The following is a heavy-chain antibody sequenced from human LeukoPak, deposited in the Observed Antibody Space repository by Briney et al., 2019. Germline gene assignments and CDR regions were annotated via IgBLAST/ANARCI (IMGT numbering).Heavy chain of an antibody. V-gene: IGHV3-74*01. J-gene: IGHJ5*02. CDR1: GFIFSDYT. D-gene: IGHD3-10*01. CDR2: INSDGSST. Sequence: PGGSLRLSCAASGFIFSDYTMNWVRQSPGKGLVWVSRINSDGSSTSYADSVKGRFTISRDNAKNTLYLQMNSLRAEDTAVYYCARDRAWNWFDPWGQGTLVTVSS. CDR3: ARDRAWNWFDP.